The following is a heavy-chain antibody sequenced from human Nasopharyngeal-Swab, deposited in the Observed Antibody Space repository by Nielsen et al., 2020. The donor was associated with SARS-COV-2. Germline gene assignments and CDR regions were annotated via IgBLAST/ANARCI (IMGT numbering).Heavy chain of an antibody. CDR2: IGAYNGNT. Sequence: ASVKVSCKASGHIFTSYDISWVRQARVQGLEWMGWIGAYNGNTNYAQKFQDRVTMTTDTSTSTVYMELRSLRSDDTAVYYCARHGVAEDYWGQGTLVTVSS. V-gene: IGHV1-18*01. CDR1: GHIFTSYD. D-gene: IGHD3-3*01. J-gene: IGHJ4*02. CDR3: ARHGVAEDY.